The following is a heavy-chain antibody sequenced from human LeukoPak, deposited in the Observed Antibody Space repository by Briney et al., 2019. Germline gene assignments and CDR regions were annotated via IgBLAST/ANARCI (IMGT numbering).Heavy chain of an antibody. CDR1: GFTFSSYS. J-gene: IGHJ4*02. CDR3: ARTIKYSGTPLDY. V-gene: IGHV3-21*01. CDR2: ISSSSSYI. D-gene: IGHD6-13*01. Sequence: GGSLRLSCAASGFTFSSYSMNWVRQAPGKGLEWVSSISSSSSYIYYADSVKGRFTISRDNAKNSLYLQMNSLRAEDTAVYYCARTIKYSGTPLDYWGQGTLVTVSS.